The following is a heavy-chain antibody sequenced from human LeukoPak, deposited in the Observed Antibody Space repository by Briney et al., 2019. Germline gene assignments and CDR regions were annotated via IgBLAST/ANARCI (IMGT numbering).Heavy chain of an antibody. CDR3: ARGGLIRGTLNSLIAFDL. CDR2: INHSGST. V-gene: IGHV4-34*01. J-gene: IGHJ3*01. CDR1: GGSFSGYY. Sequence: PSETLSLTCTVSGGSFSGYYWSWIRQPPGKGLEWIGEINHSGSTNYNPSLKSRVTISVDTSKNQFSLQLKSVTPEDTALYYCARGGLIRGTLNSLIAFDLWGQGIMVTVSS. D-gene: IGHD3-10*01.